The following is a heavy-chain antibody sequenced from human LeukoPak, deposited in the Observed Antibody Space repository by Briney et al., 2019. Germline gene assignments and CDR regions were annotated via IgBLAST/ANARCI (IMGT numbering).Heavy chain of an antibody. V-gene: IGHV4-34*01. Sequence: PSETLSLTCGVHGGSFSHSYRSRLRQPPGKGLEWIGEIHPSGTPDYNPSFNSRVTISVDTSKNQFSLKLTAVTAADTAVYYCARGEDQSKQGYWGQGTLVTVFS. CDR3: ARGEDQSKQGY. J-gene: IGHJ4*02. CDR1: GGSFSHSY. CDR2: IHPSGTP.